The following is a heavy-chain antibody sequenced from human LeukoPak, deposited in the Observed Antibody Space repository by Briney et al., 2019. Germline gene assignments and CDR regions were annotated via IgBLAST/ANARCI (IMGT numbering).Heavy chain of an antibody. CDR1: GGSISSSSYY. Sequence: KPSETLSLTCTVPGGSISSSSYYWGWIRHPPGKGLEWIGSIYYSGSTYYNPSLKSRVTISVDTSKNQFSLKLSSVTAADTAVYYCASDGSTTIFDYWGQGTLVTVSA. J-gene: IGHJ4*02. D-gene: IGHD2-2*01. CDR2: IYYSGST. CDR3: ASDGSTTIFDY. V-gene: IGHV4-39*07.